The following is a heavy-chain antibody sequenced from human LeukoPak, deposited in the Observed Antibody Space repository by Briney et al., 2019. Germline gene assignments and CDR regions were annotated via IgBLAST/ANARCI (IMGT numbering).Heavy chain of an antibody. D-gene: IGHD2-21*02. CDR2: IIPIFGTA. V-gene: IGHV1-69*13. J-gene: IGHJ6*03. CDR1: GGTFSSYA. CDR3: ARGPSGNIVVVTDYYYMDV. Sequence: SVKVSCKASGGTFSSYAISWVRQAPGQGLEWMGGIIPIFGTANYAQKFQGRVTITADESTSTAYMELSSLRSEDTAVYYCARGPSGNIVVVTDYYYMDVWGKGTTVTVSS.